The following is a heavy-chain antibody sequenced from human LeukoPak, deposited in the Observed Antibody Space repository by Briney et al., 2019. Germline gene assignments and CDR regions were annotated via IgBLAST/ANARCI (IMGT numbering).Heavy chain of an antibody. D-gene: IGHD6-13*01. V-gene: IGHV1-24*01. Sequence: ASVKVSCKASGYTFTNYAMNWVRQAPGQGLEWMGGFDPEDGETIYAQKFQGRVTMTEDTSTDTAYMELSSLRSEDTAVYYCATARIAAAGSFDYWGQGTLVTVSS. CDR3: ATARIAAAGSFDY. CDR1: GYTFTNYA. J-gene: IGHJ4*02. CDR2: FDPEDGET.